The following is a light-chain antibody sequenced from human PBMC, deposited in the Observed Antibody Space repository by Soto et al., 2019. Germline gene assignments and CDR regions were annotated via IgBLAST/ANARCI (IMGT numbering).Light chain of an antibody. CDR2: EVS. CDR3: SSYAGSNSGNV. J-gene: IGLJ1*01. V-gene: IGLV2-8*01. CDR1: SSDVGGYNY. Sequence: QSALTQPPSASGSPGQSVTISCTGTSSDVGGYNYVSWYQQHPGKAPKLMIYEVSKRPSGVPDRFSGSKSGNTASLPVSGLQADDEADYYCSSYAGSNSGNVFGTGTKLTVL.